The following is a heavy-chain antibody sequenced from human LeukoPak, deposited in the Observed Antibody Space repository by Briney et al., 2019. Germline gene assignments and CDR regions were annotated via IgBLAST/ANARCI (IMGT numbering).Heavy chain of an antibody. D-gene: IGHD2-8*02. CDR1: GFTFSTYW. Sequence: GGSLRLSCAASGFTFSTYWMHWVRQAPGKGLVWVARINPNSRITYADSVKGRFTISRDNAKNTVYLQMNSLLAEDTAVYYCVRDLVLVDTPGNDFDYWGQGTLVTVSS. CDR2: INPNSRIT. J-gene: IGHJ4*02. V-gene: IGHV3-74*03. CDR3: VRDLVLVDTPGNDFDY.